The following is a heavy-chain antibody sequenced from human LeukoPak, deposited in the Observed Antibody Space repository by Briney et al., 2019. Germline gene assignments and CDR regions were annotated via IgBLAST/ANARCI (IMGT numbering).Heavy chain of an antibody. D-gene: IGHD1-26*01. Sequence: PSETLSLTCAVYGGSLSGYYWSWIRQPPGKGLEWIGEINHSGSTNYNPSLKSRVTISVDTSKNQFSLKLNSVTAADTAVYYCARPKYSGSYLFGPWGQGTLVTVSS. CDR3: ARPKYSGSYLFGP. CDR1: GGSLSGYY. J-gene: IGHJ5*02. CDR2: INHSGST. V-gene: IGHV4-34*01.